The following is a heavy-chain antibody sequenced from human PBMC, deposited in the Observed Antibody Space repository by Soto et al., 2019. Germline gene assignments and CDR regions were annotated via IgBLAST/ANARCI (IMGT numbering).Heavy chain of an antibody. J-gene: IGHJ4*02. Sequence: QVQLQESGPGLVKPSETLSLTCTVSGGSISSYYWSWIRQPPGKGLEWIGYIYYSGSTNYNPSLKSRVTISVDTSKNQFSLKLSSVTAADTAVYYCARGKRWLQSRAGDLDYWGQGTLVTVSS. V-gene: IGHV4-59*01. D-gene: IGHD5-12*01. CDR1: GGSISSYY. CDR3: ARGKRWLQSRAGDLDY. CDR2: IYYSGST.